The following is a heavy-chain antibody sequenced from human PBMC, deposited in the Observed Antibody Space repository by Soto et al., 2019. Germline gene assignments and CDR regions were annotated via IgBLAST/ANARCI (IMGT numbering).Heavy chain of an antibody. V-gene: IGHV3-48*03. J-gene: IGHJ3*01. Sequence: VGSLRLSCAASGFTFSSYEMNWVRQAPGKGLEWISYIGGSGGTKYSADSVKGRFTISRDNAQNSLHLQMNSLRVEDTAVYYCARDRGGDVGQFLFPDGFDLWGQGTLVTVSS. D-gene: IGHD3-10*01. CDR3: ARDRGGDVGQFLFPDGFDL. CDR1: GFTFSSYE. CDR2: IGGSGGTK.